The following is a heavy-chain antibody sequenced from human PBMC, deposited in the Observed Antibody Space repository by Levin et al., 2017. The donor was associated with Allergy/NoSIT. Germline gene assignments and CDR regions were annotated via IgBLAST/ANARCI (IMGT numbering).Heavy chain of an antibody. V-gene: IGHV1-69*06. D-gene: IGHD3-10*01. Sequence: KISCKASGGTFSSYAISWVRQAPGQGLEWMGGIIPIFGTANYAQKFQGRVTITADKSTSTAYMELSSLRSEDTAVYYCAGYGSGRRGFDYWGQGTLVTVSS. CDR1: GGTFSSYA. J-gene: IGHJ4*02. CDR3: AGYGSGRRGFDY. CDR2: IIPIFGTA.